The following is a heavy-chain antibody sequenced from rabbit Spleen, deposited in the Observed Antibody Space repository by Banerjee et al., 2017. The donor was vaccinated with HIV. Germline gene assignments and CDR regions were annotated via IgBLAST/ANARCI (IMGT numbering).Heavy chain of an antibody. CDR3: ARDVAGYAAYGDDNL. V-gene: IGHV1S40*01. Sequence: QSLEESGGDLVKPGASLTLTCTASGFSFSSRYYMCWVRQAPGKGLEWIACIDAGSSGITYYASWAKGRFTISKTSSTTVTLQMTSLTAADTATYFCARDVAGYAAYGDDNLWGPGTLVTVS. J-gene: IGHJ4*01. CDR2: IDAGSSGIT. CDR1: GFSFSSRYY. D-gene: IGHD6-1*01.